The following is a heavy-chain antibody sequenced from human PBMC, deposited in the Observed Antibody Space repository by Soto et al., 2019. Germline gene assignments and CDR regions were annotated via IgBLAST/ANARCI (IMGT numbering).Heavy chain of an antibody. J-gene: IGHJ5*02. CDR3: AREMVGGQLLWFGELLGNWFDP. V-gene: IGHV4-59*01. D-gene: IGHD3-10*01. CDR2: IYYSGST. CDR1: GGSISSYY. Sequence: ETLSLPCTVSGGSISSYYWSWIRQPPRKGLEWIGYIYYSGSTNYNPSLKSRVTISVDTSKNQFSLKLSSVTAADTAVYYCAREMVGGQLLWFGELLGNWFDPWGQGTLVTVSS.